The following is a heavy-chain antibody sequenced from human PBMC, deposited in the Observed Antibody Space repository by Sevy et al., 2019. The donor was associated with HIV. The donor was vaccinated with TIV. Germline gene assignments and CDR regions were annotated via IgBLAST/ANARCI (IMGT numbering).Heavy chain of an antibody. V-gene: IGHV4-34*01. D-gene: IGHD3-22*01. J-gene: IGHJ6*02. CDR2: INHSGST. CDR1: GGSFSGYY. Sequence: SETLSLTCAVYGGSFSGYYWSWIRQPPGKGLEWIGEINHSGSTNYNPSLKSRVTVSVDTSKNQFSLKLSSVTAADTAVYYCAREYYDSSGYYEEYYYYYGMDVWGHGTTVTVSS. CDR3: AREYYDSSGYYEEYYYYYGMDV.